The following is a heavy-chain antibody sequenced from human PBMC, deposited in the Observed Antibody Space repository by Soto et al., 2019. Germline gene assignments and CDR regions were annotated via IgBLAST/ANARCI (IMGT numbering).Heavy chain of an antibody. Sequence: QVQLVQSGAEVKKPGSSVKVSCKASGGTFSSYAISWVRQAPGQGLEWMGRIIPIFGTANYAQTFQGRVTITADESTSTAYMELSSLRSEDTAVYYCAKDIVVVPAAMLGAFDIWGPGTMVTVSS. CDR2: IIPIFGTA. J-gene: IGHJ3*02. CDR1: GGTFSSYA. CDR3: AKDIVVVPAAMLGAFDI. V-gene: IGHV1-69*18. D-gene: IGHD2-2*01.